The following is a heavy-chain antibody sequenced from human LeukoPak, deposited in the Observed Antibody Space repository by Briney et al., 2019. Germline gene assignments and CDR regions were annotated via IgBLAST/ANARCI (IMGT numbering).Heavy chain of an antibody. CDR2: IYYSGST. D-gene: IGHD1-26*01. J-gene: IGHJ4*02. CDR3: ARRDYSYSGSYYPFDY. V-gene: IGHV4-39*01. Sequence: SETLPLTCTVSGGSISSSSYYWGWIRQPPGKGLEWIGSIYYSGSTYYNPSLKSRVTISVDTSKNQFSLKLSSVTAADTAVYYCARRDYSYSGSYYPFDYWGQGTLVTVSS. CDR1: GGSISSSSYY.